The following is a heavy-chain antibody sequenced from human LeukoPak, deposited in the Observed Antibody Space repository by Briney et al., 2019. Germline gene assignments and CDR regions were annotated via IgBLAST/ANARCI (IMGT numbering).Heavy chain of an antibody. V-gene: IGHV3-30*18. CDR3: AKEMGSWAAHPFDY. D-gene: IGHD6-13*01. CDR2: ISCDGSNK. CDR1: GFTFSSYG. Sequence: GRSLRLSCAASGFTFSSYGMHWVRQAPGKGLEWVAVISCDGSNKYYADSVKGRFTISRDNSKNTLYLQMNSLRAEDTAVYYCAKEMGSWAAHPFDYWGQGTLVTVSS. J-gene: IGHJ4*02.